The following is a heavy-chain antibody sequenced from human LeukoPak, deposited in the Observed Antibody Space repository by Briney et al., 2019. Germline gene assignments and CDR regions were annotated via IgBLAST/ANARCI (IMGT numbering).Heavy chain of an antibody. CDR2: IKKDGSGI. Sequence: PGGSLRLSCAVSGFPFSNSWMYWVRQAPGKGLEGVANIKKDGSGISYVESVKGRFIISRDNSRNSLYLQMNGLKVEDTAVYFCAGGNAMDVWGKGTAVTVYS. CDR3: AGGNAMDV. J-gene: IGHJ6*04. V-gene: IGHV3-7*03. CDR1: GFPFSNSW.